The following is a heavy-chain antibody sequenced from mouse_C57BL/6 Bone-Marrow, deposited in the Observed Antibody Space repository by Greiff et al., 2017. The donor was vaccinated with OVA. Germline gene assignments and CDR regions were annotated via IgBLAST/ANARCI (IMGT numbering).Heavy chain of an antibody. Sequence: QVQLQQPGAELVKPGASVKLSCKASGYTFTSYWMHWVKQRPGRGLGWIGRIDPNSGGTKYNEKFKSKATLTVDKPSSPAYMQLSSLTSDDSAVYYCAREGYYVAWGAYWGQGTRVTVSA. V-gene: IGHV1-72*01. J-gene: IGHJ3*01. D-gene: IGHD2-3*01. CDR3: AREGYYVAWGAY. CDR2: IDPNSGGT. CDR1: GYTFTSYW.